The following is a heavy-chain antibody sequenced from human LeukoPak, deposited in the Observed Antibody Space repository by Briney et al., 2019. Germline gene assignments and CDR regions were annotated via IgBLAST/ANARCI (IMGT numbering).Heavy chain of an antibody. D-gene: IGHD2-2*01. CDR3: TRDGPAAIWAGYYYGMDV. CDR2: ISSSGSTL. V-gene: IGHV3-11*01. J-gene: IGHJ6*02. CDR1: GFTFSDYY. Sequence: PGGSLRLSCAASGFTFSDYYMSWIRQAPGKGLEWVSYISSSGSTLYYADSVKGRFTISRDNAKNSLYLQMNSLRAEDTAVYYCTRDGPAAIWAGYYYGMDVWGQGTTVTVSS.